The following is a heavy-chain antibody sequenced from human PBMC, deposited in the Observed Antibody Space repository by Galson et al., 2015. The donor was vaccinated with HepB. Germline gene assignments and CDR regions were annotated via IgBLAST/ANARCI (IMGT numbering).Heavy chain of an antibody. Sequence: SLRLSCAASGFTFSNYAMSWVRQAPGKGLEWVSGISGSGGSTYYADSVKGRFTISRDNSKNTLYLQMNSLRAEDTAVYYCKTADYSNYGGLGRDAFDIWGQGTMVTVSS. V-gene: IGHV3-23*01. CDR1: GFTFSNYA. CDR3: KTADYSNYGGLGRDAFDI. J-gene: IGHJ3*02. CDR2: ISGSGGST. D-gene: IGHD4-11*01.